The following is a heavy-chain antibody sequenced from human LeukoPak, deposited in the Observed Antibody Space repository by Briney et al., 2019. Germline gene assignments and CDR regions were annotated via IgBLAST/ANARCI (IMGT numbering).Heavy chain of an antibody. CDR1: GGTFSSYA. J-gene: IGHJ5*02. CDR3: ARVQMTTAWFDP. D-gene: IGHD4-17*01. CDR2: IIPIFGTA. Sequence: SVKVSCKASGGTFSSYAISWVRQAPGQGLEWMGGIIPIFGTANYAQKFQGRVTITADESTSTAYMELSSLRSEDTAVYYCARVQMTTAWFDPWGQGTLVTVSS. V-gene: IGHV1-69*13.